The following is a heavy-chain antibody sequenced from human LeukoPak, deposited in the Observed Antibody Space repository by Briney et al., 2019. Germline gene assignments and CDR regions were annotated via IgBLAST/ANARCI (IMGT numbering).Heavy chain of an antibody. J-gene: IGHJ4*02. Sequence: SGGSLRLSCAASGFTVSSNYMSWVRQAPGKGLEWVSVIYSGGSTYYADSVKGRFTISRDNSKNTLYLQMNSLRAEDTAVYYCAREERYSSSWYWAFDYWGQGTLVTVSS. D-gene: IGHD6-13*01. CDR1: GFTVSSNY. CDR2: IYSGGST. CDR3: AREERYSSSWYWAFDY. V-gene: IGHV3-53*01.